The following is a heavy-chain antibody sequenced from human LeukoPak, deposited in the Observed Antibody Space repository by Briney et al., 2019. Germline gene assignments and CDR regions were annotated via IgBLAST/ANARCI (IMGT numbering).Heavy chain of an antibody. CDR1: GFTFSSYG. CDR3: ARELSTIYAFDI. Sequence: GGSLRLSCAASGFTFSSYGMHWVRQAPGKGLERVAVIWYDGSNKYYADSVKGRFTISRDKSKNTLYLQMNSLRAEDTAVYYCARELSTIYAFDIWGQGTMVTVSS. D-gene: IGHD1-26*01. CDR2: IWYDGSNK. J-gene: IGHJ3*02. V-gene: IGHV3-33*01.